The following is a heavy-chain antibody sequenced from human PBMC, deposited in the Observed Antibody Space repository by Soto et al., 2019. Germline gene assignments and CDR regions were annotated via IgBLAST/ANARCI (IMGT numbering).Heavy chain of an antibody. CDR2: ISGSGGST. J-gene: IGHJ4*02. CDR3: AKDPRGDAAGDLDY. D-gene: IGHD2-21*02. CDR1: GFTFSSYA. Sequence: EVQLLESGGGLVQPGGSLRLSCAASGFTFSSYAMSWVRQAPGKGLEWVSAISGSGGSTYYADSVKGRFTISRDNSKNTVYLKMNSLRAEDTAVYYCAKDPRGDAAGDLDYWGQGTLVTVSS. V-gene: IGHV3-23*01.